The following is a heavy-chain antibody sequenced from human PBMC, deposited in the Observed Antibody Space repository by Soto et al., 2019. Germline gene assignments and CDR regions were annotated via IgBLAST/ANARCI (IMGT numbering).Heavy chain of an antibody. V-gene: IGHV1-69*02. CDR3: ARQSHDYIVVVPTTISCFDL. Sequence: QVQLVQSGAEVKKPGSSVKVSCKASGGTFSYYSFNWVRQAPGQGLEWMGRIITHLNKKTYAQKLQDRLKFTVEQSTAPAYRHGSSMGSADPAVHCCARQSHDYIVVVPTTISCFDL. D-gene: IGHD2-2*01. CDR2: IITHLNKK. CDR1: GGTFSYYS. J-gene: IGHJ2*01.